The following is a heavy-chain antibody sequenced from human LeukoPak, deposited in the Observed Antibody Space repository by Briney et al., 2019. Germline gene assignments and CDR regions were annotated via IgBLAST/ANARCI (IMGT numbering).Heavy chain of an antibody. CDR1: GFTFSSYA. V-gene: IGHV3-23*01. CDR2: ISGNGRST. D-gene: IGHD2-8*02. CDR3: ASPWSYDY. J-gene: IGHJ4*02. Sequence: AGGSLRLSCAASGFTFSSYAMSWVRQAPGKGLEWVSTISGNGRSTYYAASVKGRFTISRDNSKNTLYLQMNSLRAEDTAVYYCASPWSYDYWGQGTLVTVSS.